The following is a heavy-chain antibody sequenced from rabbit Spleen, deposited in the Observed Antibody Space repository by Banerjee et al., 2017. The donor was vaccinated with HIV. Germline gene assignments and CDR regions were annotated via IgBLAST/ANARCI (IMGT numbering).Heavy chain of an antibody. V-gene: IGHV1S40*01. J-gene: IGHJ4*01. CDR2: INTYTAKS. Sequence: QSLEESGGDLVKPGASLTLTCTASGFSFNTDYVMCWVRQAPGKGLEWIACINTYTAKSVYASWAKGPFTISSHNAQNTLYLQLNSLTAADTATYFCARDMGVAAGYYFNLWGPGTLVTVS. D-gene: IGHD4-1*01. CDR3: ARDMGVAAGYYFNL. CDR1: GFSFNTDYV.